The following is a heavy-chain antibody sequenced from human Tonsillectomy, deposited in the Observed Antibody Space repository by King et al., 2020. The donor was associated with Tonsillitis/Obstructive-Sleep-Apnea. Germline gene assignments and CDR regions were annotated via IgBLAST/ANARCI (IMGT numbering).Heavy chain of an antibody. J-gene: IGHJ4*02. Sequence: HVQLVESGGGVVQPGRALRLSCAASGFTFRTYGMHWVRQAPGKGLEWVAVIWYDGSNKFYADSVKGRFTISRDNSKNTLYLQMKRLRAQDTAVYYFSRGNYHNTGSFDYWGQGTQVTVSS. D-gene: IGHD3-22*01. V-gene: IGHV3-33*01. CDR2: IWYDGSNK. CDR1: GFTFRTYG. CDR3: SRGNYHNTGSFDY.